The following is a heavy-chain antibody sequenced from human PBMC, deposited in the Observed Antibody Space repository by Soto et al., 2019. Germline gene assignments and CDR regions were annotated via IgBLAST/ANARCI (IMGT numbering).Heavy chain of an antibody. CDR3: ARVGTILSYYYMDV. CDR2: IYYSGST. D-gene: IGHD3-9*01. Sequence: SETLSLTCTVSGGSISSGGYYWSWIRQHPGKGLEWIGYIYYSGSTYYNPSLKSRVTISVDTSKNQFSLKLSSVTAADTAVYYCARVGTILSYYYMDVWGKGTTVTVS. CDR1: GGSISSGGYY. V-gene: IGHV4-31*03. J-gene: IGHJ6*03.